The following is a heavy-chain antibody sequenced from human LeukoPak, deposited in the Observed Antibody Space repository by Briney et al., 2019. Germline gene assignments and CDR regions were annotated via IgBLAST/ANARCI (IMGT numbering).Heavy chain of an antibody. J-gene: IGHJ4*02. CDR3: AREGSSSPLHY. V-gene: IGHV4-34*01. CDR1: GESFSGYY. CDR2: INHSGST. D-gene: IGHD6-6*01. Sequence: SETLSLTCAVYGESFSGYYRSWIRQPPGKGLEWIGEINHSGSTNYNPSLKSRVTISVDTSKNQFSLKLSSVTAADTAVYYCAREGSSSPLHYWGQGTLVTVSS.